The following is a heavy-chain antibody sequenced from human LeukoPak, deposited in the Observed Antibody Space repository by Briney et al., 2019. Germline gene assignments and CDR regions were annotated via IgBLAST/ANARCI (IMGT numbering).Heavy chain of an antibody. Sequence: SETLSLTCTVSGGSISSHYWSWIRQPPWKGLEWIGYIYYSGSTNYNPSLKSRVTISVDTSKNQFSLKLSSVTAADTAVYYCARAFEGYEVWYFDLWGRGTLVTVSS. D-gene: IGHD1-1*01. CDR1: GGSISSHY. CDR2: IYYSGST. V-gene: IGHV4-59*11. J-gene: IGHJ2*01. CDR3: ARAFEGYEVWYFDL.